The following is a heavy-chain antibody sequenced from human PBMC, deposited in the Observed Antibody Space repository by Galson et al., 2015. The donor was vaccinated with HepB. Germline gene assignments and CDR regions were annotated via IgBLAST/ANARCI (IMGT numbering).Heavy chain of an antibody. CDR2: IIPIFGTA. CDR3: ARDPPVGAINYYYYGMDV. J-gene: IGHJ6*02. D-gene: IGHD1-26*01. CDR1: GGTFSSYA. Sequence: SVKVSCKASGGTFSSYAISWVRQAPGQGLEWMGGIIPIFGTANYAQKFQGRVTITADESTSTAYMELSSLRSEDTAVYYCARDPPVGAINYYYYGMDVWGQGTTVTVSS. V-gene: IGHV1-69*13.